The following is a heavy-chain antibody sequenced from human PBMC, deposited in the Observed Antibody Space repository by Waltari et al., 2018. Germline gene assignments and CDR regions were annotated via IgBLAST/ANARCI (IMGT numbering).Heavy chain of an antibody. CDR3: ARAGSTLIWGVAE. V-gene: IGHV1-46*04. CDR2: VNPNGGST. D-gene: IGHD2-2*01. CDR1: GYTFTDFY. Sequence: QVQLVQSGAEVKKPGASVKVSCKASGYTFTDFYMLWVRPAPGQGLEWMGIVNPNGGSTTYAQKLQDRVTMTRDTSTSTVYMELSSLRSEDTAVYYCARAGSTLIWGVAEWGQGTLVTVSS. J-gene: IGHJ4*02.